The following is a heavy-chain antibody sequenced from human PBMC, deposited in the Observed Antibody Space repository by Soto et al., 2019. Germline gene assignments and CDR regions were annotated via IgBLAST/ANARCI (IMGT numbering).Heavy chain of an antibody. V-gene: IGHV1-2*02. CDR1: GYTFTGYY. CDR3: ARDLLWFGESFGYYYGMDV. D-gene: IGHD3-10*01. J-gene: IGHJ6*02. Sequence: ASVKVSCKASGYTFTGYYMHWVRQAPGQGLEWMGWINPNSGGTNYAQKFQGRVTMTRDTSISTAYMELSRLRSDDTAVYYCARDLLWFGESFGYYYGMDVCGQGTTVTV. CDR2: INPNSGGT.